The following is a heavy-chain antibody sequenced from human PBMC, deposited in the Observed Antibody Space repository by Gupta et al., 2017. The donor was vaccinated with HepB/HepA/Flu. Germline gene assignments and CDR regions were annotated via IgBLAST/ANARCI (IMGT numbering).Heavy chain of an antibody. D-gene: IGHD3-22*01. CDR2: MSSDGNLL. Sequence: EVQLVESGGGLVQPGGYLRLHCTAPGFSLSTYWMSWVRQAPGKGLVWVSRMSSDGNLLSYADSVKGRFTISRDKAKNTLYLQMNNVRAEDTGLYYCVRDSSGSFWGQGTLVTVSS. V-gene: IGHV3-74*01. J-gene: IGHJ4*02. CDR3: VRDSSGSF. CDR1: GFSLSTYW.